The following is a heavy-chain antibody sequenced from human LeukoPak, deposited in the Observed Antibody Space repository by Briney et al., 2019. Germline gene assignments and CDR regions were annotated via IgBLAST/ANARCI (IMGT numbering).Heavy chain of an antibody. CDR1: GFTVSSNY. Sequence: GGSLRLPCAASGFTVSSNYMSWVRQAPGKGLEWVSVIYSAGSTYYADSVKGRFTISRDNSKNTLYLQMNSLRAEDTAVYYCARGLVEMATIYFDYWGQGTLVTVSS. J-gene: IGHJ4*02. V-gene: IGHV3-53*01. CDR2: IYSAGST. CDR3: ARGLVEMATIYFDY. D-gene: IGHD5-24*01.